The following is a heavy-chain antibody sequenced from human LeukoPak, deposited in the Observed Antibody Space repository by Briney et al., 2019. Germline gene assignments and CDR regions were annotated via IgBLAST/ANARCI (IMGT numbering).Heavy chain of an antibody. V-gene: IGHV3-30*02. J-gene: IGHJ4*02. CDR3: TKSYIYGFDY. D-gene: IGHD5-18*01. CDR2: IRYDGSNK. CDR1: GFTFSSSG. Sequence: GGSLRLSCAASGFTFSSSGMHWVRQAPGKGLEWVAFIRYDGSNKYYADSVKGRFTISRDNSKNTLYLQMNSLSPEDMAVYYCTKSYIYGFDYWGQGTLVTVSS.